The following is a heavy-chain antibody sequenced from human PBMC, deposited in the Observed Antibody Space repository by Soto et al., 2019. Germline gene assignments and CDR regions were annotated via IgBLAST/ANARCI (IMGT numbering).Heavy chain of an antibody. D-gene: IGHD2-21*02. CDR3: ARRVVTGRAFDI. J-gene: IGHJ3*02. CDR2: ITSSSSTI. Sequence: QVQLVESGGGLVKPGGSLRLSCAASGFTLSDYYMSWIRQAPGKGLEWITYITSSSSTIYYADSVKGRFTISRDNGEISLYLQMNSLSAEATAVYYCARRVVTGRAFDIWGQGTMVTVSS. V-gene: IGHV3-11*01. CDR1: GFTLSDYY.